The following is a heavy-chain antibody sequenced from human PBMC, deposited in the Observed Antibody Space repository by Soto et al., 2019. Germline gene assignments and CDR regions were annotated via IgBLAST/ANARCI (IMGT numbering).Heavy chain of an antibody. Sequence: GGSLRLSCAASGVIFSNAWINWVRQAPGKGLEWVSAISGSGGSTYYADSVKGRFTISRDNSKNTLYLQMNSLRAEDTAVYYCAKDRWDYESAASVLDSWAQRTPVPVSS. CDR2: ISGSGGST. CDR3: AKDRWDYESAASVLDS. J-gene: IGHJ5*01. D-gene: IGHD3-22*01. CDR1: GVIFSNAW. V-gene: IGHV3-23*01.